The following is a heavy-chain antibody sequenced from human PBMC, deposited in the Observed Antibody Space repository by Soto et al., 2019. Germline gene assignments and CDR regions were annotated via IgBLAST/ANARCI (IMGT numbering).Heavy chain of an antibody. CDR1: GYTFTSYG. CDR3: ARTAAGTFWFDP. Sequence: ASVKVSCKASGYTFTSYGISWVRQAPGQGLEWMGWISACNGNTSYAQKLQGRVTMTTDTSTSTAYMELRSLRSDDTAVYYCARTAAGTFWFDPWGQGTLVTVSS. V-gene: IGHV1-18*04. J-gene: IGHJ5*02. D-gene: IGHD6-13*01. CDR2: ISACNGNT.